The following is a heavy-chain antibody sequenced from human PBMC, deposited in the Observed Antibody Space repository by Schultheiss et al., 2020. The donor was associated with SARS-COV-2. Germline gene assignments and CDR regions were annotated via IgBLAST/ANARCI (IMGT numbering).Heavy chain of an antibody. J-gene: IGHJ5*02. Sequence: SQTLSLTCTVSGGSVSSGSYYWSWIRQPPGKGLEWIGYIYYSGSTYYNPSLKSRVTISVDTSKNQFSLKLSSVTAADTAVYYCARGYDFWSGSVPWFDPWGQGTLVTVSS. CDR2: IYYSGST. CDR1: GGSVSSGSYY. V-gene: IGHV4-30-4*08. CDR3: ARGYDFWSGSVPWFDP. D-gene: IGHD3-3*01.